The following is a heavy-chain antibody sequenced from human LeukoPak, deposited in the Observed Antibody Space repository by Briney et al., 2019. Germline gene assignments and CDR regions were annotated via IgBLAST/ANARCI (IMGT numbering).Heavy chain of an antibody. Sequence: GASVKVSCKASGYTFTSYYMHWVRQAPGRGLEWMGIINPSGGSTSYAQKFQGRVTMTRDTSTSTVYMELSSLRSEDTAVYYCARGSFYYDSSGSIDYWGQGTLVTVSS. V-gene: IGHV1-46*01. J-gene: IGHJ4*02. D-gene: IGHD3-22*01. CDR2: INPSGGST. CDR3: ARGSFYYDSSGSIDY. CDR1: GYTFTSYY.